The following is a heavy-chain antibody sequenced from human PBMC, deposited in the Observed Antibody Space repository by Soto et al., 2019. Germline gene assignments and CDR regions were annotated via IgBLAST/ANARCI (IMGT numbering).Heavy chain of an antibody. CDR1: GGSISSSSYY. CDR2: IYYSGST. V-gene: IGHV4-39*01. CDR3: ASNYGGNSGFDY. J-gene: IGHJ4*02. Sequence: QLQLQESGPGLVKPSETLSLTCTVSGGSISSSSYYWGWIRQPPGKGLEWIGSIYYSGSTYYNPSLKRPFTISVDTSKNHFSLKLSSVTAADTAVYYSASNYGGNSGFDYWGQGTLVTVSS. D-gene: IGHD4-17*01.